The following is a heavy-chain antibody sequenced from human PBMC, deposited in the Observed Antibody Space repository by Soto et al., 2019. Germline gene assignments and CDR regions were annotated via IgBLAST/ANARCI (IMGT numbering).Heavy chain of an antibody. CDR2: IVVGSGNT. Sequence: GASVKVSCKASGFTFTSSAMQWVRQARGQRLEWIGWIVVGSGNTNYAQKLQDRVTMTRDTSTRTAYMELSSLRSDDTAVYYCARDPPRDGYNHYWGQGTLVTVSS. CDR3: ARDPPRDGYNHY. CDR1: GFTFTSSA. V-gene: IGHV1-58*02. J-gene: IGHJ4*02. D-gene: IGHD5-12*01.